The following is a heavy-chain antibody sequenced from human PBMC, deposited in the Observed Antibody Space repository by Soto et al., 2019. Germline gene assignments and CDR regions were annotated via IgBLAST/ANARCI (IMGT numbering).Heavy chain of an antibody. J-gene: IGHJ4*02. Sequence: QVQLQESGPGLVKPSQTLSLTCTVSGGSISSGGYYWSWIRQHPGKGLEWIGYIYYSGSTYYNPSLTSRVTISVDTSKNQFSLKLSSVTAADTAVYYCARGHYYGSGSYSDLGYWGQGTLVTVSS. D-gene: IGHD3-10*01. CDR1: GGSISSGGYY. CDR2: IYYSGST. V-gene: IGHV4-31*03. CDR3: ARGHYYGSGSYSDLGY.